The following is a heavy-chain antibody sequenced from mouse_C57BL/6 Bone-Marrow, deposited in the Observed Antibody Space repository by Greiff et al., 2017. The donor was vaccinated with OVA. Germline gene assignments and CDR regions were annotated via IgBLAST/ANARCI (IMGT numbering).Heavy chain of an antibody. CDR3: AKQDITAVVPFAY. J-gene: IGHJ3*01. V-gene: IGHV5-12*01. CDR1: GFTFSDYY. Sequence: EVKVVESGGGLVQPGGSLKLSCAASGFTFSDYYMYWVRQTPEKRLEWVAYISNGGGSTYYTDTVKGHFTYSKDNAKNTLYLQMSRLKSEDTAMYYCAKQDITAVVPFAYWGQGTLVTVSA. CDR2: ISNGGGST. D-gene: IGHD1-1*01.